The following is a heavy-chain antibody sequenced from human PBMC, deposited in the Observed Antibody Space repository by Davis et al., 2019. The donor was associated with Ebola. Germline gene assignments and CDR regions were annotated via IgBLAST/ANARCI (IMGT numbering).Heavy chain of an antibody. J-gene: IGHJ4*02. V-gene: IGHV1-18*04. Sequence: ASVKVSCKTSGYTFTSYGMNWVRQAPGQGLEWMGWISAYNGNTNYAQKLQGRVTMTTDTSTSTAYMELRSLRSDDTAVYYCARGRYPTSSLDYWGQGTLVTVSS. CDR3: ARGRYPTSSLDY. CDR2: ISAYNGNT. CDR1: GYTFTSYG. D-gene: IGHD6-6*01.